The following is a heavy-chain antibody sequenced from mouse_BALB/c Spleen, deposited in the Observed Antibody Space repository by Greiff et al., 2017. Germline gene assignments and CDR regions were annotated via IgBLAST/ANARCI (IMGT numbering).Heavy chain of an antibody. CDR3: VREDYGYDGYYAMDY. J-gene: IGHJ4*01. V-gene: IGHV10-3*03. Sequence: EVQLVESGGGLVQPKGSLKLSCAASGFTFNTYAMHWVCQAPGKGLEWVARIRSKSNNYATYYADSVKDRFTISRDDSQSMLYLQMNNLKTEDTAMYYCVREDYGYDGYYAMDYWGQGTSVTGSS. D-gene: IGHD2-2*01. CDR1: GFTFNTYA. CDR2: IRSKSNNYAT.